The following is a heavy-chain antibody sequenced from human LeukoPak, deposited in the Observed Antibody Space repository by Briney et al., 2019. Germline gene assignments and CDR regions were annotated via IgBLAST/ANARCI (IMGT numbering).Heavy chain of an antibody. D-gene: IGHD4-17*01. CDR3: ARRAPLSGESFDY. CDR2: IYPGDSDT. V-gene: IGHV5-51*01. Sequence: GESLKISCQGSGHIFAGYWIGWVRQMPGKGLEWMGIIYPGDSDTRYSPSFQGQVTMSADKSINTAYLQWSSLKASDTAMYYCARRAPLSGESFDYWGQGTLVTVSS. CDR1: GHIFAGYW. J-gene: IGHJ4*02.